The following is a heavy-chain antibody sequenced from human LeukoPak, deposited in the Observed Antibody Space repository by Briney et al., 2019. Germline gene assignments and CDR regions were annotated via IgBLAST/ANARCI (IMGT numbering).Heavy chain of an antibody. D-gene: IGHD5-12*01. CDR1: GGSISSGGHY. J-gene: IGHJ4*02. CDR3: ARASSYSGYDAYFFEY. Sequence: SETLPLTCTVSGGSISSGGHYWSWIRQHPGKGLEWIGYIHYSGSTYYNASLKSRVSISVDTSKNQFSLKLSSVTAADTAVYYCARASSYSGYDAYFFEYWGQGTLVTVSS. CDR2: IHYSGST. V-gene: IGHV4-31*03.